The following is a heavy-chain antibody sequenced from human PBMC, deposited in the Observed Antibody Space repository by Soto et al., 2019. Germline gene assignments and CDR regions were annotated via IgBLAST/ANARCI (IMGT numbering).Heavy chain of an antibody. CDR3: ARGMGRYFDL. V-gene: IGHV4-4*07. J-gene: IGHJ2*01. CDR1: GDSIGNFY. CDR2: LSASGRT. Sequence: QVHLQESGPGLVKPSETLSLTCAISGDSIGNFYWSWIRQPAGKGLESLGRLSASGRTNYSPSLQSRVTMSRARSNTRFSLRLTSVSAADTAVYFCARGMGRYFDLWGRGTLVTVAS. D-gene: IGHD2-8*01.